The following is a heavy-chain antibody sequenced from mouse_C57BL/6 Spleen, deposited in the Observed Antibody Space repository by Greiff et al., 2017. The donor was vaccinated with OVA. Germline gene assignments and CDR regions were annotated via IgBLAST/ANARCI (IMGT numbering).Heavy chain of an antibody. D-gene: IGHD1-1*01. V-gene: IGHV1-82*01. Sequence: QVQLQQSGPELVKPGASVKISCKASGYAFSSSWMNWVKQRPGKGLEWIGRIYPGDGDTNYNGKFKGKATLTADKSSSTAYMQLSSLTSEDSAVYFCARLDTTGGFAYWGQGTLVTVSA. J-gene: IGHJ3*01. CDR3: ARLDTTGGFAY. CDR1: GYAFSSSW. CDR2: IYPGDGDT.